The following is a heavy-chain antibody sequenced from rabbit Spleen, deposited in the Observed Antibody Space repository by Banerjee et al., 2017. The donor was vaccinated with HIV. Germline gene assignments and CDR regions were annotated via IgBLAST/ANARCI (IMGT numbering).Heavy chain of an antibody. Sequence: QEQLKESGGGLVQPEGSLKLSCKASGFAFSNYYMSWVRRAPGKGVEWVEYIGNGSGSTYYASWAKGRFTISKTSATTVMLQMTSLTAAASASECCASGYSGWYFSLWGPGTLVTVS. CDR3: ASGYSGWYFSL. CDR1: GFAFSNYYM. D-gene: IGHD1-1*01. J-gene: IGHJ4*01. CDR2: IGNGSGST. V-gene: IGHV1S45*01.